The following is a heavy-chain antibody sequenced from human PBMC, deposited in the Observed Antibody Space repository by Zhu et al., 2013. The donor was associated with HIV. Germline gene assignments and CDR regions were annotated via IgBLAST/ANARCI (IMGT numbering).Heavy chain of an antibody. CDR2: IIPIFGTA. V-gene: IGHV1-69*01. Sequence: QVQLVQSGAEVKKPGSSVKVSCKASGGTFSSYAISWVRQAPGQGLEWMGGIIPIFGTANYAQKFQGRVTITADESTSTAYMELSSLRSEDTAVYYCASDRYYYDSSGYYYRSYYFDYWGQGTLVTVSS. J-gene: IGHJ4*02. CDR3: ASDRYYYDSSGYYYRSYYFDY. D-gene: IGHD3-22*01. CDR1: GGTFSSYA.